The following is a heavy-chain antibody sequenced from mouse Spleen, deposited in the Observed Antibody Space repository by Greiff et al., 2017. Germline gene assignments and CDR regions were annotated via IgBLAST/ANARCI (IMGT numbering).Heavy chain of an antibody. V-gene: IGHV5-9-1*02. CDR2: ISSGGDYI. Sequence: EVQLVESGEGLVKPGGSLKLSCAASGFTFSSYAMSWVRQTPEKRLEWVAYISSGGDYIYYADTVKGRFTISRDNARNTLYLQMSSLKSEDTAMYYCTRERGNWDAMDYWGQGTSVTVSS. CDR1: GFTFSSYA. CDR3: TRERGNWDAMDY. J-gene: IGHJ4*01. D-gene: IGHD4-1*01.